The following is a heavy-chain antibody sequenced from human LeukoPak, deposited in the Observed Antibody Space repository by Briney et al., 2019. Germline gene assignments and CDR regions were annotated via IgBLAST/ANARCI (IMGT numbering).Heavy chain of an antibody. Sequence: RPSETLSLTCVVSGGSISAYYWNWIRQPAGKGLEWIGRLHSSGETTSNPSLMSRATMSLDTSRSHFSLNLTSVTAADTAIYYCATMFGESSDFDHWGQGTLVTVSS. J-gene: IGHJ4*02. V-gene: IGHV4-4*07. D-gene: IGHD3-10*02. CDR2: LHSSGET. CDR3: ATMFGESSDFDH. CDR1: GGSISAYY.